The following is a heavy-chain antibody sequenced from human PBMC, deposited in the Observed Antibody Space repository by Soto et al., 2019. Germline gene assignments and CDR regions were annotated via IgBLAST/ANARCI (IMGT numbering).Heavy chain of an antibody. CDR1: GFSFNGDC. V-gene: IGHV3-15*07. J-gene: IGHJ6*02. Sequence: EVQLVESAGGLVKPGGSLRLSCVASGFSFNGDCMNWVRQAPGEGLEWVGRINTSAGGRETAYAAPVQGRVTNSRDDSKNALKLHMNSLRTEDIAIFYCTTGSVEGIWGQGNTVTVSS. CDR3: TTGSVEGI. CDR2: INTSAGGRET. D-gene: IGHD2-15*01.